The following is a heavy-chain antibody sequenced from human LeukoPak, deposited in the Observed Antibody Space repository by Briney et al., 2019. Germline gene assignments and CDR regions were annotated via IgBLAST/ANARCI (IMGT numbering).Heavy chain of an antibody. CDR2: INHSGST. V-gene: IGHV4-34*01. J-gene: IGHJ6*02. Sequence: PSETLSLTCAVYGGSFSGYYWSWIRQPPGKGLEWIGEINHSGSTNYNPSLKSRVTISVDTPKNQFSLKLSSVTAADTAVYYCARVSSGWYVYYYGMDVWGQGTTVTVSS. CDR1: GGSFSGYY. CDR3: ARVSSGWYVYYYGMDV. D-gene: IGHD6-19*01.